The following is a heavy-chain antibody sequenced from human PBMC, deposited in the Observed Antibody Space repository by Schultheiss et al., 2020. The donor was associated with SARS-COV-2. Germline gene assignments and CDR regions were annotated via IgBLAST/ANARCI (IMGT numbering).Heavy chain of an antibody. Sequence: GGSLRLSCAASGFTFDDYAMHWVRQAPGKGLEWVSGISWNSGSIGYADSVKGRFTISRDNSKNTLYLQMNSLRVEDTAVYYCARGVFGSGWYYYYGMDVWGQGTTVTVSS. CDR3: ARGVFGSGWYYYYGMDV. V-gene: IGHV3-9*01. J-gene: IGHJ6*02. CDR1: GFTFDDYA. CDR2: ISWNSGSI. D-gene: IGHD6-19*01.